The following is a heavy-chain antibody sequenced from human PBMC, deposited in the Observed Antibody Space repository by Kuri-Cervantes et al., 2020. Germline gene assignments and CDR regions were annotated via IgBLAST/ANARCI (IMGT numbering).Heavy chain of an antibody. CDR3: ARSELGTGFDY. CDR2: IDWDDDK. J-gene: IGHJ4*02. D-gene: IGHD7-27*01. Sequence: SGPTLVKPTQTLTLTCTFSGFSLTTNGVAVGWNRQPSGKALEWLARIDWDDDKFYNTSLTTRLTISKDTSKNQVVLTMTNMDPVDTATYYCARSELGTGFDYWGQGTLVTVSS. CDR1: GFSLTTNGVA. V-gene: IGHV2-70*04.